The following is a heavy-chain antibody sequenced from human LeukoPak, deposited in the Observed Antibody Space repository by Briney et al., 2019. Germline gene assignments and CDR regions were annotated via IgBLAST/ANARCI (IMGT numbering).Heavy chain of an antibody. CDR3: AKTTTGYSSGRYPAWPIDY. J-gene: IGHJ4*02. D-gene: IGHD6-19*01. CDR2: IFGSGGSA. Sequence: GGSLRLSCAASGFTFGSYAMYWVRQAPGKGLEWVSGIFGSGGSAHYADSVKGRFTISRDNSKNTVYLQVDSLRVEDTAIYYCAKTTTGYSSGRYPAWPIDYWGQGTLVTVSS. CDR1: GFTFGSYA. V-gene: IGHV3-23*01.